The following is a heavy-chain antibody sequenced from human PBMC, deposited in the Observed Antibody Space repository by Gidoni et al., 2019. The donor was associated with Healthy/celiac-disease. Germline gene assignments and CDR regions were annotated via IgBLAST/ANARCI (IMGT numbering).Heavy chain of an antibody. D-gene: IGHD4-17*01. CDR1: GGTFSSYA. CDR2: IIPILGIA. J-gene: IGHJ6*02. V-gene: IGHV1-69*04. CDR3: AREVTTLPGVYYYGMDV. Sequence: QVQLVQSGAEVNNTGSSVMVSCKASGGTFSSYAISWVRQAPGQGLEWMGRIIPILGIASYAQKFQGRVTITADKSTSTAYMELSSLRSEDTAVYYCAREVTTLPGVYYYGMDVWGQGTTVTVSS.